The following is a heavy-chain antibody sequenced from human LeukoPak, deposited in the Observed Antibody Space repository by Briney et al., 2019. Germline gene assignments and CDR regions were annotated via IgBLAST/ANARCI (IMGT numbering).Heavy chain of an antibody. CDR2: IWYDGSNK. CDR1: GFTFSSYG. Sequence: GGSLRLSCAASGFTFSSYGMHWVRQAPGEGLEWVAVIWYDGSNKYYADSVKGRFTISRDNSKNTLYLQMNSLRAEDTAVYYCAREELGYCTNGVCPNWFDPWGQGTLVTVSS. V-gene: IGHV3-33*01. CDR3: AREELGYCTNGVCPNWFDP. J-gene: IGHJ5*02. D-gene: IGHD2-8*01.